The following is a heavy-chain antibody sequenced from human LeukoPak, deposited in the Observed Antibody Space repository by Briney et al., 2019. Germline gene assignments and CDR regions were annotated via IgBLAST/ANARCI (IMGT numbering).Heavy chain of an antibody. D-gene: IGHD3-10*01. J-gene: IGHJ4*02. CDR3: TTRYYYGSGSYYVDY. Sequence: GGSLRLSCTASGFTFGDYAMSWVRQAPGRGLEWVGFIRSKAYGGTTEYAASVKGRFNISRDDSKSIAYLQMNSLKTEDTAVYYCTTRYYYGSGSYYVDYWGQGTLVTVSS. CDR2: IRSKAYGGTT. CDR1: GFTFGDYA. V-gene: IGHV3-49*04.